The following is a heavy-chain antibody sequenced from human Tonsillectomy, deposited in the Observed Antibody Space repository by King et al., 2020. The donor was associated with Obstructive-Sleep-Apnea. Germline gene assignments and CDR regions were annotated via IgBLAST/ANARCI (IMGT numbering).Heavy chain of an antibody. J-gene: IGHJ4*02. CDR2: IYPGDSDT. D-gene: IGHD2-21*02. CDR3: ARPATYCGGDCYYDY. CDR1: GYSFTSYW. V-gene: IGHV5-51*01. Sequence: EVQLVESGAEVKKPGESLKISCKGSGYSFTSYWIGWVRQMPGKGLEWMGIIYPGDSDTRYSPSFQGQGTISADKSISTAYLQWSSLRASDTAMYYCARPATYCGGDCYYDYWGQGTLVTVSS.